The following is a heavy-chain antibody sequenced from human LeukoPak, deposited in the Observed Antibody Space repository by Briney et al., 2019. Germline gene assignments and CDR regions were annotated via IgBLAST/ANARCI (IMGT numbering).Heavy chain of an antibody. CDR1: GGSISSGDYH. J-gene: IGHJ3*01. CDR2: IYYTGST. Sequence: SETLSLTCTVSGGSISSGDYHWSWIRQPPGKGLEWIGYIYYTGSTYYNPSLKSRITISLDTAQNQFSLILSSVTAADTAVYYCARGHGVYGAVSAFDLWGQGTLVTVSS. V-gene: IGHV4-30-4*01. D-gene: IGHD5/OR15-5a*01. CDR3: ARGHGVYGAVSAFDL.